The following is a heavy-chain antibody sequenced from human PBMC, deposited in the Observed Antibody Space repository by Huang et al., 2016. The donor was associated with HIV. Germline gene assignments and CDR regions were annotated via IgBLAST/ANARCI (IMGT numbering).Heavy chain of an antibody. J-gene: IGHJ5*02. CDR3: TRAVGIAENWFDI. CDR2: RNHESGNT. Sequence: QVQLVQSGADVKRPGASVKVSCKASGYTFRDYSINWVRQDPGQGLAWMGWRNHESGNTGEGTRHQGRVTMTREISISTADKGLRSRRFEETDGYDCTRAVGIAENWFDIWGQGTPVSVSS. CDR1: GYTFRDYS. D-gene: IGHD1-26*01. V-gene: IGHV1-8*02.